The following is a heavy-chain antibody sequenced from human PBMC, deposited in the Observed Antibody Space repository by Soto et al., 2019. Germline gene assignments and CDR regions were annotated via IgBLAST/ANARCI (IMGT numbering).Heavy chain of an antibody. CDR2: IYYSGSP. CDR3: ARQGRAAAGGSFFYGLDV. CDR1: GGSISSSSYY. J-gene: IGHJ6*02. V-gene: IGHV4-39*01. Sequence: SETLSLTCTVSGGSISSSSYYCGWIRQPPGKGLEWIGSIYYSGSPYYKPSLKSRLTMSVDTSKNHFSLKLSSVTAADTALFYCARQGRAAAGGSFFYGLDVWGQGTTVTVSS. D-gene: IGHD6-13*01.